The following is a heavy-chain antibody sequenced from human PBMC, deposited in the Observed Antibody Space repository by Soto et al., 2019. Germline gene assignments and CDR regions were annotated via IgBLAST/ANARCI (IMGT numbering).Heavy chain of an antibody. V-gene: IGHV3-23*01. CDR3: AKMILDWLLLGKDWFDP. CDR2: ISGSGGST. Sequence: GGSLRLSCAASGFTFSSYAMSWVRQAPGKGLEWVSAISGSGGSTYHADSVKGRFTISRDNSKNTLYLQMNSLRAEDMAVYYCAKMILDWLLLGKDWFDPWGQGTLVTVS. CDR1: GFTFSSYA. J-gene: IGHJ5*02. D-gene: IGHD3-3*01.